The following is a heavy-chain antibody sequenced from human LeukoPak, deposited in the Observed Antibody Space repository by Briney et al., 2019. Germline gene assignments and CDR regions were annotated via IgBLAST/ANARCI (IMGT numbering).Heavy chain of an antibody. Sequence: ASVKVSCKAPGYTFTGYYMHWVRQAPGQGLEWMGWINPNSGGTNYAQKFQGRVTMTRDTSTSTAYMELSRLRSDDTAVYYCARDQWGDHIVVVPAAISPSRAMDVWGKGTTVTVSS. CDR2: INPNSGGT. CDR3: ARDQWGDHIVVVPAAISPSRAMDV. D-gene: IGHD2-2*02. V-gene: IGHV1-2*02. J-gene: IGHJ6*04. CDR1: GYTFTGYY.